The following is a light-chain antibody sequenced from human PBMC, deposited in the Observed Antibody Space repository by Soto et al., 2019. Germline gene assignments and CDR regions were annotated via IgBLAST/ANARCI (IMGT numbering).Light chain of an antibody. CDR3: QSYDSSLSALV. Sequence: QAVLTQPPSVSGAPGQRVTISCTGNSSNIGTGYEVHWYQHLPGTAPKLLIYANSNRPSGVPDRFSGSQSGTSASLAITGLQAEDEADYYCQSYDSSLSALVFGGGTKLTVL. J-gene: IGLJ2*01. CDR2: ANS. CDR1: SSNIGTGYE. V-gene: IGLV1-40*01.